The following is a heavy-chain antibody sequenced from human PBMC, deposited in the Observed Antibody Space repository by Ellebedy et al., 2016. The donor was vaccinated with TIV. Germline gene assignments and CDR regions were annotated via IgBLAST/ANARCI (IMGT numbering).Heavy chain of an antibody. CDR1: GFSFGDYA. J-gene: IGHJ4*02. CDR2: IAGKGYDGTT. CDR3: VRDSYGHTAPPFY. D-gene: IGHD5-18*01. V-gene: IGHV3-49*03. Sequence: GESLKISCTASGFSFGDYAMSWFRQPPGKGLEGVGFIAGKGYDGTTEYAASVKGRFTISRDDSNDIAYLQMNSLKSDDTAVYYCVRDSYGHTAPPFYWGQGTLVTVSS.